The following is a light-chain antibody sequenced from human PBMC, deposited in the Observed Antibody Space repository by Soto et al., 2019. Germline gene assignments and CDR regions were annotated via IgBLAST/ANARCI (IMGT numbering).Light chain of an antibody. J-gene: IGKJ3*01. Sequence: DIQMTQSPTSLSASVGDRVTITCRASQGIRNYVAWYQQIPGKAPKLLIYAASTLQSRVPSRFSGSGSGTDFTLTINGLQPEDVATYSCQKYSSVPVFGPWTKVEIK. CDR2: AAS. CDR3: QKYSSVPV. V-gene: IGKV1-27*01. CDR1: QGIRNY.